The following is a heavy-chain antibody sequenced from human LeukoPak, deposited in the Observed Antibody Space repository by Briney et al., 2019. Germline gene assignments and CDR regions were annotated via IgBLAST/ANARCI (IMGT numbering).Heavy chain of an antibody. CDR2: TSSDGNIK. CDR3: ARDPVPATARHFDY. V-gene: IGHV3-30-3*01. J-gene: IGHJ4*02. CDR1: RFTFSSYA. Sequence: GGSLRLSCAASRFTFSSYAMHWVRQAPGKGLEWVAVTSSDGNIKYYADSVKGRFTISRDNSKNTLYLQMNSLRGEDTGVYYCARDPVPATARHFDYWGQGTLVTVSS. D-gene: IGHD1-1*01.